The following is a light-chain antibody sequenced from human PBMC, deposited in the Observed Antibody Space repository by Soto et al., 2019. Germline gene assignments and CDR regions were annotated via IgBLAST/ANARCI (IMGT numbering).Light chain of an antibody. CDR2: EVR. CDR1: MRDVGAYNL. V-gene: IGLV2-14*01. Sequence: QSALTQPASVSGSAGQSITISCSGTMRDVGAYNLVSWYQQHPGTAPKLIIYEVRNRPSGISSRFSGSRSGNTASLTISGLQAEDEADYYCQSYDSSLSGYVVFGGGTKLTVL. J-gene: IGLJ2*01. CDR3: QSYDSSLSGYVV.